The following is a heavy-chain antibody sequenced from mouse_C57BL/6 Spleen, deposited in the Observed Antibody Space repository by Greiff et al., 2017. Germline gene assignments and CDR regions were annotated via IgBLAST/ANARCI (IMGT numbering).Heavy chain of an antibody. V-gene: IGHV1-26*01. CDR1: GYTFTDYY. CDR3: ARWEGWYFDV. D-gene: IGHD4-1*01. Sequence: EVQLQQSGPELVKPGASVKISCKASGYTFTDYYMNWVKQSHGKSLEWIGDINPNNGGTSYNQKFKGKATLTVDKSSSTAYMELRSLTSEDSAVYYCARWEGWYFDVWGTGTTVTVSS. CDR2: INPNNGGT. J-gene: IGHJ1*03.